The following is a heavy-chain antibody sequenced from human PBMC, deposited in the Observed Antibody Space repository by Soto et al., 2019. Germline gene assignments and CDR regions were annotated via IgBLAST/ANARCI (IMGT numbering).Heavy chain of an antibody. V-gene: IGHV3-73*01. CDR3: TSSGTHS. CDR1: GVTVGVSA. J-gene: IGHJ4*02. D-gene: IGHD3-10*01. CDR2: ISSKPNIYAT. Sequence: GGARRVTVAVPGVTVGVSANHWVRHSSGEGLAWDGRISSKPNIYATANAASMKGRFTISRDDSKNTAYLQTNNLKTYHTAVYSCTSSGTHSWVQGTPVTV.